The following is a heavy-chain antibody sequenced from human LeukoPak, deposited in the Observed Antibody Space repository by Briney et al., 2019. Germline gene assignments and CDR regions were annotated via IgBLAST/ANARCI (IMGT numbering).Heavy chain of an antibody. V-gene: IGHV3-30*18. CDR3: AKGGGYCGGDCYRNWFDP. CDR2: ILHDGSNK. CDR1: GFTFSSYG. J-gene: IGHJ5*02. D-gene: IGHD2-21*02. Sequence: QPGGSLRLSCAASGFTFSSYGMNWVRQSPGKGLEWVAVILHDGSNKYYADSVKGRFTISRDNSKNTMYLQMNSLRDEDTAVYYCAKGGGYCGGDCYRNWFDPWGQGTLVTVSS.